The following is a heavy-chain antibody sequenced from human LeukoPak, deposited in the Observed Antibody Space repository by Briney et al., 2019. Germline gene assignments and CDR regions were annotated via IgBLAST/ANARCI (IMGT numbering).Heavy chain of an antibody. V-gene: IGHV3-23*01. Sequence: GGSLRLSCTTPTFTFNIYFMSLVRQAPGKGLEWVSAISGGGDPTYYADSVKGRFTISRDNSKNTLYLQMNSLRAEDTAVYYCAKDPRGGYSGSCYFDYWGQGTLVTVSS. D-gene: IGHD1-26*01. CDR3: AKDPRGGYSGSCYFDY. CDR2: ISGGGDPT. J-gene: IGHJ4*02. CDR1: TFTFNIYF.